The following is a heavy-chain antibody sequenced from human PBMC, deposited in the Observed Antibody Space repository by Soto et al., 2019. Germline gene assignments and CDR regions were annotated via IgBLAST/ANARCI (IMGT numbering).Heavy chain of an antibody. CDR2: IIPIFGTA. CDR1: GGTFSSYA. V-gene: IGHV1-69*13. Sequence: ASVKVSCKASGGTFSSYAISWVRQAPGQGLEWMGGIIPIFGTANYAQKFQGRVTITADESTSTAYMELSSLRSEDTAVYYCARAKAAGTRRYYYYGMDVWGQGTTVTVS. J-gene: IGHJ6*02. D-gene: IGHD6-13*01. CDR3: ARAKAAGTRRYYYYGMDV.